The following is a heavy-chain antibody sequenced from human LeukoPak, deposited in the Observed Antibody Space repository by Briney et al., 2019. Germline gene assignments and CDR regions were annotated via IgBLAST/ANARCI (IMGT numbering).Heavy chain of an antibody. V-gene: IGHV4-34*01. CDR2: INHSGST. CDR3: ASAGAYYDFWSGYSDWFDP. CDR1: GGSFSGYD. D-gene: IGHD3-3*01. J-gene: IGHJ5*02. Sequence: SETLSLTCAVYGGSFSGYDWSWIRQPPGTGLEWIGEINHSGSTNDNPTLKRRVTISVDTCQIQVSLKLSSVTAADTAVYYCASAGAYYDFWSGYSDWFDPWGQGTLVTVSS.